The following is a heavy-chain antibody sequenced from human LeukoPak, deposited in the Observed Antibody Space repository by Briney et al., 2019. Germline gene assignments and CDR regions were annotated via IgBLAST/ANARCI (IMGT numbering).Heavy chain of an antibody. Sequence: GGSLRLSCAASGSTFSNAWMSWVRQAPGKGLEWVGRIKSKTDGGTTDYAAPVKGRFTISRDDSKNTLYLQMNTLRAEDTAVYFCTTKTASGTGGTFYYYYGMDVWGQGTTVTVSS. V-gene: IGHV3-15*01. CDR2: IKSKTDGGTT. CDR3: TTKTASGTGGTFYYYYGMDV. CDR1: GSTFSNAW. D-gene: IGHD2-8*02. J-gene: IGHJ6*02.